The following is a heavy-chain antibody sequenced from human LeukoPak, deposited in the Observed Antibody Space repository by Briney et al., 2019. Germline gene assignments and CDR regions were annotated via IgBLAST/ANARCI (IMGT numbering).Heavy chain of an antibody. CDR3: AREDPQTKVPEGMDV. CDR1: GGSISHYY. D-gene: IGHD4/OR15-4a*01. Sequence: WEPLSLTCTVSGGSISHYYWSWLRQPPGKGPEWIGYIYYTGTTNYNPSLKSRVTISVDTSKNQFSLKLNSVTAADTAVYYCAREDPQTKVPEGMDVWGQGTTVTVSS. V-gene: IGHV4-59*01. CDR2: IYYTGTT. J-gene: IGHJ6*02.